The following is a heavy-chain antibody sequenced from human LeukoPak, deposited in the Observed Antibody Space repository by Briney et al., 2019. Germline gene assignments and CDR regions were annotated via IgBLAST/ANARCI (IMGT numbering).Heavy chain of an antibody. CDR2: VNPHSGGT. V-gene: IGHV1-2*02. CDR3: ARGSDRTDMDV. J-gene: IGHJ6*02. Sequence: ASVKVSCKPSGYTFTGYFIHWVRQAPGHGLEWMGWVNPHSGGTNYAQRFQGRVTMTRDTSISTAYMDLNRLRSDDTAVYYCARGSDRTDMDVWGQGTAVTVSS. CDR1: GYTFTGYF.